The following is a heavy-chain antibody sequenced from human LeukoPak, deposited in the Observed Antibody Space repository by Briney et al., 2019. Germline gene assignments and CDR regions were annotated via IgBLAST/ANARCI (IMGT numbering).Heavy chain of an antibody. D-gene: IGHD1-14*01. CDR2: INPSGGST. CDR3: ARDAGSYYYYMDV. Sequence: SVKVSCKASGYTFTSYYMHWVRQAPGQGLEWMGIINPSGGSTSYAQRFQGRVTMTRDTSTSTVYMELSSLRSEDTAVYYCARDAGSYYYYMDVWGKGTTVTVSS. J-gene: IGHJ6*03. V-gene: IGHV1-46*01. CDR1: GYTFTSYY.